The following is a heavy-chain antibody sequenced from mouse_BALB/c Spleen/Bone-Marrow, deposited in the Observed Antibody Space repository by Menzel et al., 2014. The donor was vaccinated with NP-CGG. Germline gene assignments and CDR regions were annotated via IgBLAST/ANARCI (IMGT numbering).Heavy chain of an antibody. J-gene: IGHJ4*01. CDR1: GYTFTNYC. CDR3: AGEDSYSRSYAMDF. CDR2: INPTIGYT. D-gene: IGHD2-14*01. Sequence: VQLQQSGAELAKLGASVKMSCKASGYTFTNYCIHWVKQRPGQGLEWIGYINPTIGYTEYNQKFKDKATLTADKSSTTAYMQLSSLTSEDSAVYYCAGEDSYSRSYAMDFWGQGTSVTVSS. V-gene: IGHV1-7*01.